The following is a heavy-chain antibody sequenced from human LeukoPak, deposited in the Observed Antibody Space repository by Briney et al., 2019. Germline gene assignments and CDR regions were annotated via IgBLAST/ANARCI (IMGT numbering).Heavy chain of an antibody. D-gene: IGHD3-22*01. CDR3: ARAKYYYDSSGYYY. V-gene: IGHV4-59*01. J-gene: IGHJ4*02. CDR1: GGSICSYY. CDR2: IYYSGST. Sequence: SETLSLTCTVSGGSICSYYWSWIRQPPGKGLERIGYIYYSGSTNYNPSLKSRVTISVDTSKNQFSLKLSSVTAADTAVYYCARAKYYYDSSGYYYWGQGTLVTVSS.